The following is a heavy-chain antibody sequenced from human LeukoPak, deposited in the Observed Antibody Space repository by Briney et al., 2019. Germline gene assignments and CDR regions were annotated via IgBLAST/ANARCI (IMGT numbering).Heavy chain of an antibody. CDR2: IKQDGSEK. J-gene: IGHJ4*02. CDR1: GGSFSGYY. D-gene: IGHD3-16*01. CDR3: ARDGFGTGSN. Sequence: ETLSLTCAVYGGSFSGYYWSWVRQAPGKGLEWVANIKQDGSEKYYVDSVKGRFTISRDNAKNSLYLQMNTLRADDTAVYYCARDGFGTGSNWGQGTLVTVSS. V-gene: IGHV3-7*03.